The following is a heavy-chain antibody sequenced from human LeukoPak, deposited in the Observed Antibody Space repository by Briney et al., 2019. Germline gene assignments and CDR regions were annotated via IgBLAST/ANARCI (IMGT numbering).Heavy chain of an antibody. J-gene: IGHJ4*02. D-gene: IGHD3-22*01. CDR1: GFTFSSYG. Sequence: GGSLRLSCAASGFTFSSYGMHWVRQAPGKGLEWVAVISYDGSNKYYADSVKGRFTISRDNSKNTLYLQMNSLRAEDTAVYYCAKDGYYYDSSAYYAHPVFWGQGTLVTVSS. V-gene: IGHV3-30*18. CDR3: AKDGYYYDSSAYYAHPVF. CDR2: ISYDGSNK.